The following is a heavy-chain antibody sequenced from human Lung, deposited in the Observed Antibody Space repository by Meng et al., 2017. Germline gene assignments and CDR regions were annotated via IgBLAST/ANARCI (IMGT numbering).Heavy chain of an antibody. CDR3: ARGPTTMAHDFDY. V-gene: IGHV4-34*01. CDR1: CWSFHHYY. D-gene: IGHD4-11*01. Sequence: VALQSWGGGLVNPSATLSLFCVVSCWSFHHYYWRWIRQPPGKGLEWVGEINHSGSTNYNPSLEGRATISVDTSQNNLSLKLSSVTAADSAVYYCARGPTTMAHDFDYWGQGTLVTVSS. CDR2: INHSGST. J-gene: IGHJ4*02.